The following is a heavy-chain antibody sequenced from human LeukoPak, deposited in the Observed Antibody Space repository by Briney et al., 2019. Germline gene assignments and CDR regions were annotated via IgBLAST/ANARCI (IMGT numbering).Heavy chain of an antibody. CDR3: ARDRVVVVPAAQKLYYYYYMDV. Sequence: SETLSLTCTVSGGSISSYYWSWIRQPPGKGLEWIGYIYYSGSTNYNPSLKSRVTISVDTSKNQFSLKLSSVTAADTAVYYCARDRVVVVPAAQKLYYYYYMDVWGKGTTVTISS. J-gene: IGHJ6*03. CDR1: GGSISSYY. V-gene: IGHV4-59*01. CDR2: IYYSGST. D-gene: IGHD2-2*01.